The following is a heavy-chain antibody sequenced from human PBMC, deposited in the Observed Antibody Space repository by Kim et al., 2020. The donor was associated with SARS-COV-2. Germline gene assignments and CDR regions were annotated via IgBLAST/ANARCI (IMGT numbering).Heavy chain of an antibody. D-gene: IGHD4-17*01. Sequence: SETLSLTCSVSGGSISSNGYYWSWIRQPPGKGLEWIGYIYYSGNIYYNPSLKSRITISADTSKNQLSLRLSSVTAADTAVYFCARGGDYGGYGMDVWGQGTTVTISS. CDR2: IYYSGNI. V-gene: IGHV4-30-4*01. J-gene: IGHJ6*02. CDR1: GGSISSNGYY. CDR3: ARGGDYGGYGMDV.